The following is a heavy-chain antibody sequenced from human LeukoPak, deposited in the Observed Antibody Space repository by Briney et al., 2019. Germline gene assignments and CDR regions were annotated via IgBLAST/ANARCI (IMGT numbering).Heavy chain of an antibody. V-gene: IGHV4-59*01. CDR3: ARAYRLPGLEP. CDR2: IYYSGST. CDR1: GGSISSYY. Sequence: KPSETLSLTCTVSGGSISSYYWSWIRQPPGKGLEWIGYIYYSGSTNYNPSLKSRVTISVDTSKNQFSLKLSSVTAADTAVYYCARAYRLPGLEPWGQGTLVTVSS. D-gene: IGHD2-2*01. J-gene: IGHJ5*02.